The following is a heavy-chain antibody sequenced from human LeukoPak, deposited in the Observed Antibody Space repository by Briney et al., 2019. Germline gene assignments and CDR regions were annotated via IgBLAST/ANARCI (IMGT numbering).Heavy chain of an antibody. D-gene: IGHD4-17*01. CDR2: ISGSGGST. V-gene: IGHV3-23*01. CDR3: AKLDYGDYPYYFDY. Sequence: GGSLRLSCAASGFTFSSYAMSWVGQAPGKWLEWVSAISGSGGSTYYADSVKGRFTISRDNSKNTLYLQMNSLRAEDTAVYYCAKLDYGDYPYYFDYWGQGTPVTVSS. J-gene: IGHJ4*02. CDR1: GFTFSSYA.